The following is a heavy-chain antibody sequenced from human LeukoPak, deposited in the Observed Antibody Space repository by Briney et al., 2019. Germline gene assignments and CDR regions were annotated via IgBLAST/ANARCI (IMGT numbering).Heavy chain of an antibody. CDR3: TRGSDTVFGVARDGFDY. CDR1: GFTFGDNA. J-gene: IGHJ4*02. D-gene: IGHD3-3*01. Sequence: GGSLRLSCTASGFTFGDNAMSWLRQAPGKGLEWVGSIRAKAFGGTTEYAASVKGRFTISRDDSESIAYLQMNSLKIEDTAVYYCTRGSDTVFGVARDGFDYWGQGSLVTVSS. CDR2: IRAKAFGGTT. V-gene: IGHV3-49*03.